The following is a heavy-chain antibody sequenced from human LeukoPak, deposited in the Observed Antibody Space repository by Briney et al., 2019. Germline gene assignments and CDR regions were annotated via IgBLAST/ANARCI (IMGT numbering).Heavy chain of an antibody. CDR2: TYYRSKWYI. Sequence: SQTLSLTCVISGDSFSTNSAAWNWIRQSPSRGLEWLGRTYYRSKWYIDYAVSVRSRIIINADTSNNQFSLQLTSVTPDDTAVYYCAREWEAAVGSFSVSFDYWGQGTPVTVSS. CDR3: AREWEAAVGSFSVSFDY. D-gene: IGHD6-13*01. CDR1: GDSFSTNSAA. V-gene: IGHV6-1*01. J-gene: IGHJ4*02.